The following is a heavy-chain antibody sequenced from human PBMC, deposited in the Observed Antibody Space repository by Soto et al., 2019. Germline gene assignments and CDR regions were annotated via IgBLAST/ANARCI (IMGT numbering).Heavy chain of an antibody. CDR1: GFTFSNAW. J-gene: IGHJ4*02. V-gene: IGHV3-15*07. D-gene: IGHD3-3*01. CDR3: TTGAPYYDFWSGYGSLDY. CDR2: IKSKTDGGTT. Sequence: GGSLRLSCAASGFTFSNAWMNWVRQAPGKGLEWVGRIKSKTDGGTTDYAAPVKGRFTISRDDSKNTLYLQMNSLKTEDTAVYYCTTGAPYYDFWSGYGSLDYWGQGTLVTVSS.